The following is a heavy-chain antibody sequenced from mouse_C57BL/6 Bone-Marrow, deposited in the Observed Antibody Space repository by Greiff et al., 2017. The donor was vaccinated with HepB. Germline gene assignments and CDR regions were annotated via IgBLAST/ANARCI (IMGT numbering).Heavy chain of an antibody. CDR2: ILPGSGST. CDR3: ATRRYFDV. V-gene: IGHV1-9*01. J-gene: IGHJ1*03. CDR1: GYTFTGYW. Sequence: QVQLQQSGAELMKPGASVKLSCKATGYTFTGYWIEWVKQRPGHGLEWIGEILPGSGSTNYNDKFKGKATFTADTSSNTAYMQLSSLPTEDSAIYYCATRRYFDVWGTGTTVTVSS.